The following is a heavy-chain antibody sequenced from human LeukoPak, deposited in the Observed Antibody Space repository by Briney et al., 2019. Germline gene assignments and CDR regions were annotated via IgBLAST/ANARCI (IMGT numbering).Heavy chain of an antibody. V-gene: IGHV3-11*01. CDR1: GFTFSDYY. D-gene: IGHD2-15*01. Sequence: PGGSLRLSCAASGFTFSDYYMSWIRQAPGKGLEWVSYISSSSSTIYYADSVKGRVTISRDNAKNSLYLQMNSLRAEDTAVYYCAKSPRGARYCSGGSCFRNYFDYWGQGTLVTVSS. J-gene: IGHJ4*02. CDR3: AKSPRGARYCSGGSCFRNYFDY. CDR2: ISSSSSTI.